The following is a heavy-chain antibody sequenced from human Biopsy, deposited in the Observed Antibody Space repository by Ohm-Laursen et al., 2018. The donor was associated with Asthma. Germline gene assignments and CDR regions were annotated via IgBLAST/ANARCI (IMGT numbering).Heavy chain of an antibody. V-gene: IGHV3-21*04. Sequence: GSLGLSCTASGFTFSHYNMNWVRQAPGKGLEWVSSITDTSRYIKYADSVKGRFTISRDNAKNSLYLQMNSLRAEDTAVYYCARVRGDGSGSSIDNYFGMDVWGQGTTVTVSS. CDR2: ITDTSRYI. CDR1: GFTFSHYN. CDR3: ARVRGDGSGSSIDNYFGMDV. D-gene: IGHD3-10*01. J-gene: IGHJ6*02.